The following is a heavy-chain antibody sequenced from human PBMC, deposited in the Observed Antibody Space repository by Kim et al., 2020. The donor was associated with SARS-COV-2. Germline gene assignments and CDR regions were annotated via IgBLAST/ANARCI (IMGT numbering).Heavy chain of an antibody. V-gene: IGHV3-64*05. D-gene: IGHD3-10*01. J-gene: IGHJ3*01. CDR2: ISSDGGST. Sequence: GGSLRLSCSASGFTFSNYAMHWVRQAPGKGLEYVSAISSDGGSTYYADSVKGRFTISRDNSTNMLYVQMSSLIVEDTAIYYCVTRNYYNSGSYYEGAPF. CDR1: GFTFSNYA. CDR3: VTRNYYNSGSYYEGAPF.